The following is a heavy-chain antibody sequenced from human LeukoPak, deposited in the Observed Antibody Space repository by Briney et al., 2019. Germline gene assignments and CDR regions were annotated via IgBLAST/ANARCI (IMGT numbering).Heavy chain of an antibody. CDR2: IYHSGST. CDR1: GYSISSGYY. Sequence: PSETLSLTCAVSGYSISSGYYWGWIRQPPGKGLEWIGSIYHSGSTYYNPSLKSRVTISVDTSENQFSLKLSSVTAADTAVYYCARVFRRYSGYDFDYWGQGTLVTVSS. V-gene: IGHV4-38-2*01. J-gene: IGHJ4*02. D-gene: IGHD5-12*01. CDR3: ARVFRRYSGYDFDY.